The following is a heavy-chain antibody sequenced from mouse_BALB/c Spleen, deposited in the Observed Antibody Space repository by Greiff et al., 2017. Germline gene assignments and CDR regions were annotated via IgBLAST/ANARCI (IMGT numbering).Heavy chain of an antibody. V-gene: IGHV5-12-1*01. J-gene: IGHJ2*01. CDR2: ISSGGGST. Sequence: EVQRVESGGGLVKPGGSLKLSCAASGFAFSSYDMSWVRQTPEKRLEWVAYISSGGGSTYYPDTVKGRFTISRDNAKNTLYLQMSSLKSEDTAMYYCARLSLTGTIDYWGQGTTLTVSS. CDR1: GFAFSSYD. D-gene: IGHD4-1*01. CDR3: ARLSLTGTIDY.